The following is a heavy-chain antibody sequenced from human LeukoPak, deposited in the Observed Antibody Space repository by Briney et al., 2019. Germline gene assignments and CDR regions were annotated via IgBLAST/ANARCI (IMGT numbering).Heavy chain of an antibody. CDR2: IIPIFGIA. CDR1: GGTFSSYA. J-gene: IGHJ5*02. D-gene: IGHD2-21*02. CDR3: ASSIVVVTAAYNWFDP. V-gene: IGHV1-69*04. Sequence: SVKVSCEASGGTFSSYAISWVRQAPGQGLEWMGRIIPIFGIANYAQKFQGRVTITADKSTSTAYMELSSLRSEDTAVYYCASSIVVVTAAYNWFDPWGQGTLVTVSS.